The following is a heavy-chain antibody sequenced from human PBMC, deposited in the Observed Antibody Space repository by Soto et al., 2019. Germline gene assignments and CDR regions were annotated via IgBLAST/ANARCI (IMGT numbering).Heavy chain of an antibody. D-gene: IGHD3-3*01. CDR3: AREKREAIFGYYYYYMDV. V-gene: IGHV3-11*01. J-gene: IGHJ6*03. Sequence: PGGSLRLSCAASGFTFSDYYMSWIRQAPGKGLEWVSYISSSGSTIYYADSVKGRFTISRDNAKNSLYLQMNSLRAEDTAVYYCAREKREAIFGYYYYYMDVWGKGTTVTVSS. CDR1: GFTFSDYY. CDR2: ISSSGSTI.